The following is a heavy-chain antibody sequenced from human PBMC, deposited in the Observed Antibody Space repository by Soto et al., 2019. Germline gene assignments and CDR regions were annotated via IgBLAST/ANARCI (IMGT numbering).Heavy chain of an antibody. CDR1: GLTVSGKKY. Sequence: DVQLVEAGGGLIQPVGSLRLSCAAFGLTVSGKKYMAWVRQAPGKGLEWVSGLYDVDGTNYAESEKGRFTTSGDSSKTIVYIHMDSLRPDDTAVYYCASWHLQEHAYDVWGQGTTVTVSS. J-gene: IGHJ3*01. CDR3: ASWHLQEHAYDV. D-gene: IGHD4-4*01. CDR2: LYDVDGT. V-gene: IGHV3-53*01.